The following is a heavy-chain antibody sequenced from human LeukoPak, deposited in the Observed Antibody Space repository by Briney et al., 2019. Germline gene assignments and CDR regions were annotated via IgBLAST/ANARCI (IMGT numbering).Heavy chain of an antibody. CDR3: ARRSTGTSFFYYFDY. Sequence: GESLKISCKGSGYSFTSYWIGWVRQMPGKGLEWMGIIYPGDSDTRYSPSFQGQVTISADKSISTAYLQWSSLKASDTAMYYCARRSTGTSFFYYFDYWGQGTLVTVCS. CDR1: GYSFTSYW. CDR2: IYPGDSDT. V-gene: IGHV5-51*01. J-gene: IGHJ4*02. D-gene: IGHD1-1*01.